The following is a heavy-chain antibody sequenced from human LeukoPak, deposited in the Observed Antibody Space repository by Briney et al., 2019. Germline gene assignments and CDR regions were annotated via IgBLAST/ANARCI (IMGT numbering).Heavy chain of an antibody. Sequence: PGGSLRLSCAASGFTFSNYWMHWVRQVPGKGLEWVSHIYSDGSNPSYADSVKGRFTISRDNAKNTLYLQIDSLRVGDTAVYYCARGLSRWYTYYWGQGALVTVTS. V-gene: IGHV3-74*01. J-gene: IGHJ4*02. CDR3: ARGLSRWYTYY. CDR2: IYSDGSNP. D-gene: IGHD6-13*01. CDR1: GFTFSNYW.